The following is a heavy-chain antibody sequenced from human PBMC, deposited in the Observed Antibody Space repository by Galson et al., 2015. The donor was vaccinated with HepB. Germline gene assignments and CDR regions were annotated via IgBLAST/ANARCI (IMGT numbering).Heavy chain of an antibody. J-gene: IGHJ6*02. CDR3: TRHAPDYYGSGTHQRYGMDV. CDR2: IRSKANSYAT. D-gene: IGHD3-10*01. V-gene: IGHV3-73*01. Sequence: SLRLSCAASGFTFSGSAMHWVRQASGKGLEWVGRIRSKANSYATAYAASVKGRFTISRDDSKNTAYLQMNSLKTEDTAVYYCTRHAPDYYGSGTHQRYGMDVWGQGTTVTVSS. CDR1: GFTFSGSA.